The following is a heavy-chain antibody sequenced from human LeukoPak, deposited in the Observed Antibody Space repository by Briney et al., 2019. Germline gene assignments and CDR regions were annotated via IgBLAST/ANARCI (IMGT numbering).Heavy chain of an antibody. CDR3: ARDEVGTKRGTFDI. D-gene: IGHD1-14*01. CDR1: GFTFSSYA. J-gene: IGHJ3*02. V-gene: IGHV3-23*01. Sequence: PGGSLRLSCAASGFTFSSYAMSWVRRAPGKGLEWVSAIFSGSAGSTYYADSVKGRFTISRDNSKNTLYLQMNTLRAEDTAVYYCARDEVGTKRGTFDIWGQGTMVTVSS. CDR2: IFSGSAGST.